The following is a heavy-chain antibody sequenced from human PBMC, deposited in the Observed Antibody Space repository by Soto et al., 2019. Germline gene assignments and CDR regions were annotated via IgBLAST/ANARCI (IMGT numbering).Heavy chain of an antibody. CDR1: GFTFSSYS. V-gene: IGHV3-21*01. Sequence: GGSLRLSCAASGFTFSSYSMNWVRQAPGKGLEWVSSISSSSSYIYYADSVKGRFTISRDNAKNSLYLQMNSLRAEDTAVYYCARDAFKGAAGRGWGQGTLVTVSS. CDR2: ISSSSSYI. CDR3: ARDAFKGAAGRG. J-gene: IGHJ4*02. D-gene: IGHD6-13*01.